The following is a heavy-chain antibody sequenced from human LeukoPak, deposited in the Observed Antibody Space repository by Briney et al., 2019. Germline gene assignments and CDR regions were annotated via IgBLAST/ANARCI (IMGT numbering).Heavy chain of an antibody. J-gene: IGHJ3*02. Sequence: SETLSLTCTVSGGSISSYYWSWIRQPPGKGLEWIGYIYYSGNTNYNPSLKSRVTMSVDTSKNQFSLKLSSVTAADTAVYYCARGICSSTSCYTPGAFDIWGQGTMVTVSS. D-gene: IGHD2-2*02. CDR3: ARGICSSTSCYTPGAFDI. CDR2: IYYSGNT. V-gene: IGHV4-59*12. CDR1: GGSISSYY.